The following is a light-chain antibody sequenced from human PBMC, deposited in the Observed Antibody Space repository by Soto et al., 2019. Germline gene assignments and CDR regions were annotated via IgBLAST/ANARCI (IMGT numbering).Light chain of an antibody. Sequence: EIVLTQSPATLSLSPGERATLSCRASQSVSSYLAWYQQKPGQPPRLLINDASSRATGIPARFSGSGSGTDFTLTISSLEPEDFAVYFCQQRSNWPPEYTFGQGTKLEI. V-gene: IGKV3-11*01. CDR2: DAS. CDR3: QQRSNWPPEYT. CDR1: QSVSSY. J-gene: IGKJ2*01.